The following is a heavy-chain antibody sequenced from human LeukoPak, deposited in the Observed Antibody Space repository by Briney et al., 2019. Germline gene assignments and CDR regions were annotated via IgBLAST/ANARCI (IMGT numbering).Heavy chain of an antibody. CDR1: GGSISSGDHY. D-gene: IGHD4-17*01. Sequence: SETLSLTCTVSGGSISSGDHYWSWIRQPPGKGLEWIGYIYYSGSAYYNPSLKSRVTISVDTSKNQSYLKLSSVAAADTAVYYCARHYEHFDYWGQGTLVTVSS. CDR3: ARHYEHFDY. V-gene: IGHV4-30-4*01. CDR2: IYYSGSA. J-gene: IGHJ4*02.